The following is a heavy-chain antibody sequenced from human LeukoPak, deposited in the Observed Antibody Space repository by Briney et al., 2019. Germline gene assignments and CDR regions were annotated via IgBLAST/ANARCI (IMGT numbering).Heavy chain of an antibody. CDR2: ISYDGSNT. D-gene: IGHD3-10*01. CDR3: AKPYYYGSRSYMDY. CDR1: GITFNSYA. V-gene: IGHV3-30*18. Sequence: PGGSLRLSCAASGITFNSYAMHWVRQAPGKGLEWVAVISYDGSNTYYADSVKGRFTISRDNSKNMLYLQMNSLRAEDTAVYYCAKPYYYGSRSYMDYWGQGTLVTVSS. J-gene: IGHJ4*02.